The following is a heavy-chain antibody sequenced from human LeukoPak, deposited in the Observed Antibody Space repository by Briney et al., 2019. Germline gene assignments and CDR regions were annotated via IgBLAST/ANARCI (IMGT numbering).Heavy chain of an antibody. V-gene: IGHV4-59*08. J-gene: IGHJ4*02. D-gene: IGHD3-10*01. Sequence: SETLSLTCTVSGGSISNYYWSWIRQPPGKGLEWIGYIYYSGSTSYNPSLKGRVTMSVDTSKNQFSLKLTSVTAADTAVYYCARHGNTMVREVITYPFDHWGQGTLVTVSS. CDR1: GGSISNYY. CDR3: ARHGNTMVREVITYPFDH. CDR2: IYYSGST.